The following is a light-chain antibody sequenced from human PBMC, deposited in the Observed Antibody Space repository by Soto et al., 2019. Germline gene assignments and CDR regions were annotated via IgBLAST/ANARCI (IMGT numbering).Light chain of an antibody. J-gene: IGLJ2*01. CDR2: DNS. V-gene: IGLV1-40*01. Sequence: QSVLTQPPSVSGAPGQRVTISCTGSSSNIGAGYDVHWYQQLPGTAPKLLIYDNSNRPSGVPDRFSGSKSGTSASLAITGLQAEDEADYYCQSYDSSRRGVVFGGGTKLTVL. CDR1: SSNIGAGYD. CDR3: QSYDSSRRGVV.